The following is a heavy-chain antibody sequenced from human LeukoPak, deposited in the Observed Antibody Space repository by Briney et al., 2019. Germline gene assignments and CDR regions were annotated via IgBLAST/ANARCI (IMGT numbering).Heavy chain of an antibody. V-gene: IGHV1-18*01. D-gene: IGHD6-19*01. J-gene: IGHJ4*02. Sequence: ASVKVSCKASGYSFTSYGISWVRQAPGQGLEWMGWISAHNGNTNYGQKFQGRVTMTTDSSTSTAYMELRSLRSDDTAVYFCARGGTYSSGWYVFRGLDYWGQGTLVTVSS. CDR2: ISAHNGNT. CDR1: GYSFTSYG. CDR3: ARGGTYSSGWYVFRGLDY.